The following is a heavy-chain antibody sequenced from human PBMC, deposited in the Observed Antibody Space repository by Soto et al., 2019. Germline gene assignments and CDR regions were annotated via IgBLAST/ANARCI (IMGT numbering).Heavy chain of an antibody. CDR3: ARGFREYCGVYSCYSRCDP. V-gene: IGHV3-23*01. CDR1: GFTFSSYA. J-gene: IGHJ5*02. Sequence: EVQLLESGGGLVQPGGSLRLSCAASGFTFSSYAMSWVRQAPGKGLEWVSGISGGGGSTYYADSVKGRFTISRDNSKNTLYLQMSSLRVEDTAVYYCARGFREYCGVYSCYSRCDPWGQGTLVTVSS. D-gene: IGHD2-15*01. CDR2: ISGGGGST.